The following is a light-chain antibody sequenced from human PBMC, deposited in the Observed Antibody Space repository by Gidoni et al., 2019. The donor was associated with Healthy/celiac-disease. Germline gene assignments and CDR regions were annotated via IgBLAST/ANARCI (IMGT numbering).Light chain of an antibody. CDR3: NSRDSSGNHHVV. J-gene: IGLJ2*01. V-gene: IGLV3-19*01. Sequence: SELTQDPAVSVALGQTVRITCQGDSLRSYYASWYQQKPGQAPVLVIYGKNNRPSGIPDRFSGSSSGNTASLTITGAQAEDEADYYCNSRDSSGNHHVVFGGGTKLTVL. CDR1: SLRSYY. CDR2: GKN.